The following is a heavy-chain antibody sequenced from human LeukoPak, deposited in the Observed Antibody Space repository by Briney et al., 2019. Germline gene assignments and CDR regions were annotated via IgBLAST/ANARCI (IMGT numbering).Heavy chain of an antibody. V-gene: IGHV4-39*01. CDR2: IFYSGST. D-gene: IGHD3-10*01. Sequence: PSETLSLTCTVSGGSISSDNFYWGWIRQPPGKGLEWIGTIFYSGSTYYNPSLKSRVIISVDTSKKQFSLKLSSVTAADTAVYCCARTYYYGSGTRRNGFDIWGQGTMVTVSS. CDR3: ARTYYYGSGTRRNGFDI. CDR1: GGSISSDNFY. J-gene: IGHJ3*02.